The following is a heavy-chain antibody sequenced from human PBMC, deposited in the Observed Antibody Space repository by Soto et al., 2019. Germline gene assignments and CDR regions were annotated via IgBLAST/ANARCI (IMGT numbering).Heavy chain of an antibody. Sequence: LSETLSLTCTVCGRPITGDYWGWIRQPPGKALEYIGHSYYTGSTRYNPSLTSRVTISLDTSREQFSMKLTSVTAADTAVYYCARGRHCTSTSCFGFPSIWFDPWAQGTLVTVSS. J-gene: IGHJ5*02. CDR1: GRPITGDY. CDR3: ARGRHCTSTSCFGFPSIWFDP. D-gene: IGHD2-2*01. V-gene: IGHV4-59*01. CDR2: SYYTGST.